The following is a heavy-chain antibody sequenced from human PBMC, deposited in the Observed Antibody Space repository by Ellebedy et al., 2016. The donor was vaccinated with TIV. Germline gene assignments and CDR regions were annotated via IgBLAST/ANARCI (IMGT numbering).Heavy chain of an antibody. V-gene: IGHV3-9*03. CDR2: ISWNSGSI. J-gene: IGHJ6*02. D-gene: IGHD6-19*01. Sequence: SLKISCAASGFTFDDYAMHWVRQAPGKGLEWVSGISWNSGSIGYADSVKGRFTISRDNAKNSLYLQMNSLRAEDMALYYCAKDIGSSGGFGYGMDVWGQGTTVTVSS. CDR1: GFTFDDYA. CDR3: AKDIGSSGGFGYGMDV.